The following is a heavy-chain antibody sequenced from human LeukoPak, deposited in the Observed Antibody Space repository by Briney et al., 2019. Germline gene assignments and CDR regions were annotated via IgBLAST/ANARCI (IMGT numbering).Heavy chain of an antibody. J-gene: IGHJ5*02. D-gene: IGHD2-2*01. Sequence: ASVKVSCKASGYTFTSYYMHWVRQAPGQGLEWMGIINPSGGSTSYAQKFQGRVTMTRDMPTSTAYMELSSLRSEDTAVYYCARGSPTSNWFDPWGQGTLVTVSS. CDR3: ARGSPTSNWFDP. CDR2: INPSGGST. CDR1: GYTFTSYY. V-gene: IGHV1-46*01.